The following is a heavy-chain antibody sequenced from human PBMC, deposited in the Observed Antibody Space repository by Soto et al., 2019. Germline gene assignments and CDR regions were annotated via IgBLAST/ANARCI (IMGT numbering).Heavy chain of an antibody. V-gene: IGHV4-31*03. J-gene: IGHJ4*02. Sequence: QVQLQESGPGLVKPSQTLSLTCSVSGESISSGGYYWSWIRHHPGKGLEWIGYIYDSESAYYNPSLKSRVTISMDTSKNHCAMRLSSVTAADTAVYYCAIASSSSSAADYWGQGTLATVSS. CDR1: GESISSGGYY. CDR3: AIASSSSSAADY. D-gene: IGHD6-6*01. CDR2: IYDSESA.